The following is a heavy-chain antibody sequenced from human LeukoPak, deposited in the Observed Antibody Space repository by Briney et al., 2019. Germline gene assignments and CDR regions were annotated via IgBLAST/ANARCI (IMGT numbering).Heavy chain of an antibody. CDR3: ARDPVIVAAGLREYNWFDP. D-gene: IGHD6-13*01. J-gene: IGHJ5*02. CDR2: IKQDGSEK. V-gene: IGHV3-7*01. CDR1: GFTFSSYG. Sequence: LGRSLRLSCAASGFTFSSYGMHWVRQAPGKGLEWVANIKQDGSEKYYVDSVKGRFTISRDNAKNSLYLQMNSLRAEDTAVYYCARDPVIVAAGLREYNWFDPWGQGTLVTVSS.